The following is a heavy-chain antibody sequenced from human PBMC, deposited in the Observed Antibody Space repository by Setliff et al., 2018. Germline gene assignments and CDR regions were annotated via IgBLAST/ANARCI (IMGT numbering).Heavy chain of an antibody. CDR2: ISGSGGST. Sequence: GGSLRLSCAASGFTFSDCAMHWVRQAPGKGLEWVSAISGSGGSTYYADSVKGRFTISRDNSKNTLYLQMNSLRAEDTAVYYCAKGGNYDILTGYLSMDVWGQGTTVTVSS. V-gene: IGHV3-23*01. CDR1: GFTFSDCA. CDR3: AKGGNYDILTGYLSMDV. D-gene: IGHD3-9*01. J-gene: IGHJ6*02.